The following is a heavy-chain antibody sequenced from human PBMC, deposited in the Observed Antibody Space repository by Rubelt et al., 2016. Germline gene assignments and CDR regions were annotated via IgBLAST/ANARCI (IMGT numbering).Heavy chain of an antibody. Sequence: QVQLQESGPGLVKPSETLSLTCTVSGGSISSYYWSWIRQPPGKGLEWIGYIYYSGSTNYNPSLKSRVTISVDTSKNQFSLKLSSVTAADTAVYYCARLGHRSLYYFDYWGQGTLVTVSS. CDR1: GGSISSYY. J-gene: IGHJ4*02. CDR3: ARLGHRSLYYFDY. V-gene: IGHV4-59*08. D-gene: IGHD2-15*01. CDR2: IYYSGST.